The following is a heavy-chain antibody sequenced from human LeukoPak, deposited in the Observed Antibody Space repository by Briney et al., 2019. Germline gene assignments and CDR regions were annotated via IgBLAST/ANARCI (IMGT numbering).Heavy chain of an antibody. D-gene: IGHD4/OR15-4a*01. CDR3: ARGRLWTWDN. Sequence: SDTLSLTCTVSGGSISNNYWSWIRQPPGQGLEWIGYIYDSGSTNYNASLKRRLTISADTSKNQFSLKLSSVTAADTAVYYYARGRLWTWDNWGQGALVTVSS. CDR2: IYDSGST. CDR1: GGSISNNY. J-gene: IGHJ4*02. V-gene: IGHV4-59*08.